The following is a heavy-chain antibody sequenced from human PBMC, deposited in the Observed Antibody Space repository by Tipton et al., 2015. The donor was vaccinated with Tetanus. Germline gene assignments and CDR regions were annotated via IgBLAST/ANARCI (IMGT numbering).Heavy chain of an antibody. CDR1: GGSISSSSYY. J-gene: IGHJ4*02. CDR2: IFYIGSA. Sequence: TLSLTCTVSGGSISSSSYYWGWIRQLPGKGLEWIGNIFYIGSAYYNPSLRSRVTISVDTSKNQFSLKLSSVTAADTALYYCARRVTMPSAPSRYFDYWGQGTLVTVSS. CDR3: ARRVTMPSAPSRYFDY. D-gene: IGHD4/OR15-4a*01. V-gene: IGHV4-39*01.